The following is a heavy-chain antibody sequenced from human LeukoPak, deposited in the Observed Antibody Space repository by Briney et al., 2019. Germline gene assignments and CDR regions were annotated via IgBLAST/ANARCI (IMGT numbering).Heavy chain of an antibody. CDR3: AKRGVVIRVILVGFHKEAYYFDS. Sequence: GGSLRLSCEASGSGFTFGNFGMSWVRQAPGKGLEWLSGISGSGYYTYYSDSVKGRFTISRDSPKNTLYLQMNSLRAEDTAVYFCAKRGVVIRVILVGFHKEAYYFDSWGQGALVTVSS. CDR2: ISGSGYYT. CDR1: GSGFTFGNFG. V-gene: IGHV3-23*01. D-gene: IGHD3-22*01. J-gene: IGHJ4*02.